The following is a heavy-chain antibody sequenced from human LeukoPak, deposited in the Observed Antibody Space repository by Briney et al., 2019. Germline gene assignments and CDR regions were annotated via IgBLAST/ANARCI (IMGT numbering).Heavy chain of an antibody. CDR1: GFIVSSNY. Sequence: GGSLRLSCAASGFIVSSNYMSWIRQAPGKGLEWVSDIYTGGSIYYADSVEGRFTISRDNSKNTLYLQMNSLRAEDTAVYYCAKDLRDSQLTHFDYWGQGTLVTVSS. J-gene: IGHJ4*02. V-gene: IGHV3-53*01. CDR2: IYTGGSI. D-gene: IGHD1-1*01. CDR3: AKDLRDSQLTHFDY.